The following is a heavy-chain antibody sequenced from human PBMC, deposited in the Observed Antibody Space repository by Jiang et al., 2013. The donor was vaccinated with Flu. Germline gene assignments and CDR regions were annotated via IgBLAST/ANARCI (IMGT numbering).Heavy chain of an antibody. Sequence: RLSCSASGFTFSTYEMHWVRQAPGMGLESVTAITSGGGTYYAGSVKGRFTISRDNSKNTLYLQMSSLRVEDTAVYYCVGYSYGWGINYWGQGTLVTVSP. V-gene: IGHV3-64D*06. CDR1: GFTFSTYE. J-gene: IGHJ4*02. D-gene: IGHD5-18*01. CDR3: VGYSYGWGINY. CDR2: ITSGGGT.